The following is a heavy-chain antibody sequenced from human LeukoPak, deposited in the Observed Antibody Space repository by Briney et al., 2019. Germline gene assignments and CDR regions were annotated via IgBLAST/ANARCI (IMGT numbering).Heavy chain of an antibody. D-gene: IGHD3-16*02. V-gene: IGHV3-7*01. CDR3: ARVWGLRLGELSLQPPLYYFDY. CDR2: IKQDGSEK. CDR1: GFTFSSYW. J-gene: IGHJ4*02. Sequence: PGGSLRLPCAASGFTFSSYWMSWVRQAPGKGLEWVANIKQDGSEKYYVDSVKGRFTISRDNAKNSLYLQMNSLRAEDTAVYYCARVWGLRLGELSLQPPLYYFDYWGQGTLVTVSS.